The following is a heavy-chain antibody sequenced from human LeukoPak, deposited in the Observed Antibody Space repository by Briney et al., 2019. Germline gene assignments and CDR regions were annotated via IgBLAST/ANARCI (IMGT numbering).Heavy chain of an antibody. V-gene: IGHV3-48*01. CDR1: GLSFSTSS. J-gene: IGHJ4*02. D-gene: IGHD2-2*01. CDR2: IRGSSTTI. CDR3: ARDARSHCGTDACYGPYFDY. Sequence: GGSLRLSCAASGLSFSTSSMSWVRQTPGKGLEWISYIRGSSTTIYYADSVKGRFTISRDNARNSLYLQMNDLRAEDTGVYFCARDARSHCGTDACYGPYFDYWGQGSLVTVSS.